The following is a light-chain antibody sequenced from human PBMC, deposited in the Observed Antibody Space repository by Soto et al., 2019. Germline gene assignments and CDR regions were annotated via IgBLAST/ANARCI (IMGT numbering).Light chain of an antibody. V-gene: IGKV4-1*01. CDR2: WAS. CDR3: QQYYSTPQT. Sequence: DIVMTQSPDYLAVSLAERATINCKSSQSVLYSSNNKNYLAWYQQKPGQPPKLLIYWASTRESGVPDRFSGSGSGTDFTLTISSLQAEDVAVYYCQQYYSTPQTFGQGTKLEIK. J-gene: IGKJ2*01. CDR1: QSVLYSSNNKNY.